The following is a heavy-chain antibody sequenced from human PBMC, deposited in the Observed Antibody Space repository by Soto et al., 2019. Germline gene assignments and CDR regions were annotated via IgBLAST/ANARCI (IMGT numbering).Heavy chain of an antibody. CDR1: GGTFSSYA. V-gene: IGHV1-69*01. CDR3: ARINHPGYSYCARAFDI. Sequence: QVQLVQSGAEVKKPGSSVKVSCKASGGTFSSYAISWVRQAPGQGLEWMGGIIPIFGTANYAQKFQGRVTITADESTSTAYMELSSRRAEDTAVYYCARINHPGYSYCARAFDIWGQGTMVTVSS. J-gene: IGHJ3*02. D-gene: IGHD5-18*01. CDR2: IIPIFGTA.